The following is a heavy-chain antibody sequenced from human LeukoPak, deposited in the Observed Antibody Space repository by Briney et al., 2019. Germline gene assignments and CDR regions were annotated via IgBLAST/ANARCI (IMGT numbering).Heavy chain of an antibody. CDR3: AKGGIAAPPHYYYYYYMDV. Sequence: GGSLRLSCAASGFTFSDYYMSWIRQAPGKGLEWVSYISSSGTTIYYADSVKGRFTISRDNAENSLYLQMNSLRAEDTAVYYCAKGGIAAPPHYYYYYYMDVWGKGTTVTVSS. D-gene: IGHD6-6*01. CDR2: ISSSGTTI. J-gene: IGHJ6*03. V-gene: IGHV3-11*04. CDR1: GFTFSDYY.